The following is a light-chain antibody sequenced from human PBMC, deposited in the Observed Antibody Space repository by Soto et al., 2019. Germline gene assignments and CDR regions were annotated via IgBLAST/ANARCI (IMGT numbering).Light chain of an antibody. CDR2: EVT. J-gene: IGLJ1*01. Sequence: QSALTQPTSVSGSPGQSVTISCTGKSRDVGKYDRVSWYQQPPGTAPKLIIYEVTNRPSGVPARFSGSKSGNTASLTISGLQAEDEADYYCSSYTSTSRYVFGAGTKVTVL. CDR1: SRDVGKYDR. CDR3: SSYTSTSRYV. V-gene: IGLV2-18*02.